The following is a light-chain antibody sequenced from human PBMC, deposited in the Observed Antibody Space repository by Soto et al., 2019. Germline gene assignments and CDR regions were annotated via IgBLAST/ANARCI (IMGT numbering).Light chain of an antibody. Sequence: STLSASIGDIVTITCRASRNIGSWLAWYQQKAGKAPNLLIYKASTLETGVPSRFSGSASGTEFTLTISSLQPDDFATYYCQQHANYPITFGGGTKVDIK. CDR1: RNIGSW. CDR3: QQHANYPIT. CDR2: KAS. J-gene: IGKJ4*01. V-gene: IGKV1-5*03.